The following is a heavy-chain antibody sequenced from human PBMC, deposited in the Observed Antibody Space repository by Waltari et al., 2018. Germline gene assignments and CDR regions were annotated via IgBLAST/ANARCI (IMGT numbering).Heavy chain of an antibody. Sequence: EVQLVESGGGLVQPGGSLRLSCAASGFTFSSYAMHWVRQAPGKGLEYVSAISSNGGSTYYANSVKGRFTIPRDNSKNTLYLQMGSLRAEDMAVYYCASRIAAAGLYFDYWGQGTLVTVSS. V-gene: IGHV3-64*01. J-gene: IGHJ4*02. CDR3: ASRIAAAGLYFDY. D-gene: IGHD6-13*01. CDR1: GFTFSSYA. CDR2: ISSNGGST.